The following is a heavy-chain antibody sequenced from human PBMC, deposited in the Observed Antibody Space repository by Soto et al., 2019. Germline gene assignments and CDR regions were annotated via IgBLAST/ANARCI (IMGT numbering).Heavy chain of an antibody. V-gene: IGHV4-30-2*01. D-gene: IGHD4-17*01. J-gene: IGHJ4*02. Sequence: SETLSLTCAVSGGSISSGGYSWSWIRQPPGKGLEWIGYIYHSGSTYYNPSLKSRVTISVDRSKNQFSLKLSSVTAADTAVYYCARSQTTVNSYDYWGQGTLVTVSS. CDR3: ARSQTTVNSYDY. CDR1: GGSISSGGYS. CDR2: IYHSGST.